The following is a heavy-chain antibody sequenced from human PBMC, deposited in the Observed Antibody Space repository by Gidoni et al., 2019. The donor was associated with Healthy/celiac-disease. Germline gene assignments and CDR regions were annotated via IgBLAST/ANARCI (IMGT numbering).Heavy chain of an antibody. J-gene: IGHJ4*02. CDR1: GFAFSSYA. V-gene: IGHV3-30-3*01. Sequence: QPGRSLRLSCAASGFAFSSYAMHWVRQAPGKGLEWVAVISYDGSNKYYADSVKGRFTISRDNSKNTLYLQMNSLRAEDTAVYYCARDRNWFGDFSFDYWGQGTLVTVSS. CDR3: ARDRNWFGDFSFDY. D-gene: IGHD3-10*01. CDR2: ISYDGSNK.